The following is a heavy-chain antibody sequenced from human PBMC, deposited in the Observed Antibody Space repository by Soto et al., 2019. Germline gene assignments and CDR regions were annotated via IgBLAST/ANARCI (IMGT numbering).Heavy chain of an antibody. CDR3: ARTPLTYYYDSSGYLTSYYFDY. J-gene: IGHJ4*02. Sequence: SETLSLTCTVSGGSISSYYWSWIRQPPGKGLEWIGYIYYSGSTNYNPSLKSRVTISVDTSKNQFSLKLSSVTAADTAVYYCARTPLTYYYDSSGYLTSYYFDYWGQGTLVTVSS. V-gene: IGHV4-59*08. CDR2: IYYSGST. CDR1: GGSISSYY. D-gene: IGHD3-22*01.